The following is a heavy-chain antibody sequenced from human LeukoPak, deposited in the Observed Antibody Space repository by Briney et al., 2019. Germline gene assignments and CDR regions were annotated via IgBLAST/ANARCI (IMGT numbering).Heavy chain of an antibody. Sequence: GGSLRLSCAASGFTFSSYGMHWVRQAPGKGLEWVAFIRYDGSNKYYADSVKGRFTISRDNSKNTLYLQMNSLRAEDTAVYYCARDGDNWNFPRGQPDYWGQGTLVTVSS. CDR2: IRYDGSNK. D-gene: IGHD1-7*01. V-gene: IGHV3-30*02. CDR1: GFTFSSYG. J-gene: IGHJ4*02. CDR3: ARDGDNWNFPRGQPDY.